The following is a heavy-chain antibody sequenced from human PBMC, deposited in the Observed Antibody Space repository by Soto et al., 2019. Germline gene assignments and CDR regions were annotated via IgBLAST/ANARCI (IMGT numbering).Heavy chain of an antibody. D-gene: IGHD2-15*01. J-gene: IGHJ4*02. Sequence: QLQLQESGPGLVKPSETLSLTCTVSGGSISSSSYYWGWIRQPPGKGLEWIGSIYYSGSTYYNPSLKSRVPISVDTSKNQFSLKLSSVTAADTAVYYCAISRLGYCSGGSCYAYYFDYWGQGTLVTVSS. CDR3: AISRLGYCSGGSCYAYYFDY. V-gene: IGHV4-39*01. CDR2: IYYSGST. CDR1: GGSISSSSYY.